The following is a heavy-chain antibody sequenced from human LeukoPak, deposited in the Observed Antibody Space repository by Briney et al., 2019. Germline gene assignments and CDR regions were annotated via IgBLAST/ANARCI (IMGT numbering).Heavy chain of an antibody. CDR1: GYTFTSYG. CDR2: ISAYNGNT. D-gene: IGHD6-19*01. Sequence: ASVKVSCKASGYTFTSYGISWVRQAPGQGLEWMGWISAYNGNTNYAQKLQGRVTMTTDTSTSTAYMELRSLRSDDTAVYYCARDEAVAAYNWFDPWGQGTLVTVSS. V-gene: IGHV1-18*01. CDR3: ARDEAVAAYNWFDP. J-gene: IGHJ5*02.